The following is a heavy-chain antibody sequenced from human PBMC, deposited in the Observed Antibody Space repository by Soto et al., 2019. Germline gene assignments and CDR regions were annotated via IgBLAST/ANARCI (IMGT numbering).Heavy chain of an antibody. D-gene: IGHD3-9*01. Sequence: ASVKVSCKAIGYSFTSHYMHWVRQAPGQGLEWMGTIYPGGVNIGYAQKFKGRVTMTKDTSTSTVYMELNSLRPEDTAVYYCAKDPYDTLTGYNNWFDPWGQGTLVTVSS. V-gene: IGHV1-46*01. CDR1: GYSFTSHY. CDR3: AKDPYDTLTGYNNWFDP. J-gene: IGHJ5*02. CDR2: IYPGGVNI.